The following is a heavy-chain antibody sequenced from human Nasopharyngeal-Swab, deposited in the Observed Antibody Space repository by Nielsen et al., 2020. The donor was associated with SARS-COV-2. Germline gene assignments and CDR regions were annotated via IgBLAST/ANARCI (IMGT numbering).Heavy chain of an antibody. Sequence: LSLTCSASGFPFSTSVMTWVRQAPGKGLDWVSLISTSGDRTFYTDSVEGRFTISRDNSRNTLFLQMSSLRAEDTAVYYCAKVARGVYNYMDVWGKGTTVTVS. D-gene: IGHD2-8*01. CDR2: ISTSGDRT. CDR3: AKVARGVYNYMDV. CDR1: GFPFSTSV. V-gene: IGHV3-23*01. J-gene: IGHJ6*03.